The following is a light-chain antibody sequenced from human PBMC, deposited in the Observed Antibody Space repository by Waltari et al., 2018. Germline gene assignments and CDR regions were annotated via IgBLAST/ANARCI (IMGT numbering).Light chain of an antibody. V-gene: IGLV2-23*02. J-gene: IGLJ3*02. CDR1: SGDIGDFAF. CDR3: CSYAGDSTWV. CDR2: EVT. Sequence: QSALTHPASVPGSPGQSLPIPSPGTSGDIGDFAFVTWYQQYPGKAPKSIIYEVTKRPSGVSNRFSGSKSGNTASLTISGLQAEDEAHYYCCSYAGDSTWVFGGGTKLTVL.